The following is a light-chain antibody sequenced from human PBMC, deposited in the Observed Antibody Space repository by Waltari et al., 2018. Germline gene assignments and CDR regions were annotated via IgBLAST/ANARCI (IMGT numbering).Light chain of an antibody. J-gene: IGLJ2*01. CDR2: SND. V-gene: IGLV1-44*01. CDR3: AAWDDSLRAVV. Sequence: QSVLTQPPSASGTPGQRVTISCSGSNSNVRVNPVTWYQQLPGAAPGGLIYSNDQRPSGVPDRISGSKSGASASLAISGLQSEDEAHYYCAAWDDSLRAVVFGGGTKVTVL. CDR1: NSNVRVNP.